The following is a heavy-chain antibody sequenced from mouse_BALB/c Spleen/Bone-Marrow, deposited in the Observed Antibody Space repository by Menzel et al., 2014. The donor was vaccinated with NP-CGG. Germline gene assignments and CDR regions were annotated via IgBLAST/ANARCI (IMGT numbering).Heavy chain of an antibody. V-gene: IGHV1-9*01. D-gene: IGHD2-14*01. J-gene: IGHJ2*01. CDR1: PYTFSSSW. Sequence: QVQLKQSGAALIKPWASEKISSKATPYTFSSSWIVWLKQTPGHGLEWIVEIVHGSRSTNYNENVKGKATFTSDTSSNTAYMHLSSLTSEDSAVYYCARYYRYDYWGQGTTLTVSS. CDR2: IVHGSRST. CDR3: ARYYRYDY.